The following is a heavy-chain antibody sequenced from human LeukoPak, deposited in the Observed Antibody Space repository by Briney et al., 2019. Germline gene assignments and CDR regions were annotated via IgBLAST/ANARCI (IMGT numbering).Heavy chain of an antibody. CDR1: GFTFSSYW. V-gene: IGHV3-7*03. D-gene: IGHD2-8*01. CDR3: ARGRTWFDS. Sequence: GGSLRLSCAASGFTFSSYWMNWARQAPGTGLEWVASINHNGNVNYYVDSVKGRFTISRDNAKSSLYLQMNSLRAEDTAVYYCARGRTWFDSWGQGTLVTVSS. CDR2: INHNGNVN. J-gene: IGHJ5*01.